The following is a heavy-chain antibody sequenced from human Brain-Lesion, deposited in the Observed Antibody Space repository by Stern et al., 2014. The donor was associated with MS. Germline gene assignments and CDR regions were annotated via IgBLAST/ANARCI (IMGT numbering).Heavy chain of an antibody. CDR3: ARNPALWYFDR. V-gene: IGHV4-31*03. D-gene: IGHD3-3*02. J-gene: IGHJ2*01. Sequence: QVQLVQSGPGLVKPLQTLSLTCTVSGGSVSSGGYFWNWIRQPPGKGLEWIGHVYYSGSIAYNPSLKSRVTISVDTSKNQFSLRLRSVTAADTAVYYCARNPALWYFDRWGRGTLAAVSS. CDR1: GGSVSSGGYF. CDR2: VYYSGSI.